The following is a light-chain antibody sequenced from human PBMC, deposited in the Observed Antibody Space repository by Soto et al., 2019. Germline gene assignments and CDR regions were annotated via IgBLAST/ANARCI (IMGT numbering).Light chain of an antibody. V-gene: IGLV2-8*01. CDR1: SSDIGVYDY. CDR3: CSYAGSWV. CDR2: DVS. Sequence: QSALTQPPSASGSPGQSVTISCTGTSSDIGVYDYVSWYQRHPGKAPKLVIYDVSKRPSGVPDRFSGSKSGNTASLTISGLQAEDEADYYCCSYAGSWVFGGGTKVTVL. J-gene: IGLJ3*02.